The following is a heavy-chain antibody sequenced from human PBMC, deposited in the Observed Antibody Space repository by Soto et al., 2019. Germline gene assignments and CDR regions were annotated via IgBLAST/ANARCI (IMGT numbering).Heavy chain of an antibody. CDR2: VYWDDDQ. CDR3: ARRYRLGGTWYYFDH. D-gene: IGHD3-16*01. Sequence: QITLKESGPTLAKPTETLTLTCTFSGFSLSTTGEGVGWIRQPPGKALEWLALVYWDDDQRYSPSLKSRLTITKDTSKNQVVLTMTNMDPVDTGTYYCARRYRLGGTWYYFDHWGPGTLVTVSS. J-gene: IGHJ4*02. CDR1: GFSLSTTGEG. V-gene: IGHV2-5*02.